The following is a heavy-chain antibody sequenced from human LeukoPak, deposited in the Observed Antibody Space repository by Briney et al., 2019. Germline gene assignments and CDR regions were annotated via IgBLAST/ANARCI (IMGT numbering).Heavy chain of an antibody. CDR1: GFTFSYYA. CDR3: AREGTARDAFDI. CDR2: ISSDGSDK. D-gene: IGHD2-21*02. Sequence: GGSLRLSCAASGFTFSYYAMHWVRQAPGKGLEWVAFISSDGSDKYYADSMKGRFTISRDSSKNTLYLQMTSLRGEDTAMYYCAREGTARDAFDIWGQGTMVTVSS. J-gene: IGHJ3*02. V-gene: IGHV3-30-3*01.